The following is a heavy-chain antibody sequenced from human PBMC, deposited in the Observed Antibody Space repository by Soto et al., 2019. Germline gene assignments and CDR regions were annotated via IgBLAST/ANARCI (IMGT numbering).Heavy chain of an antibody. CDR2: ISYDGNNK. V-gene: IGHV3-30-3*01. CDR1: GFTYSTYT. CDR3: SKGHYDSRGYPYFDY. J-gene: IGHJ4*02. Sequence: GGSLRLSCAASGFTYSTYTMHWVRQAPGKGLEWVAVISYDGNNKFYADSVKGRFTISRDSTKQTLYLQMNSLRPDDAALYYCSKGHYDSRGYPYFDYWGQGTLVTVSS. D-gene: IGHD3-22*01.